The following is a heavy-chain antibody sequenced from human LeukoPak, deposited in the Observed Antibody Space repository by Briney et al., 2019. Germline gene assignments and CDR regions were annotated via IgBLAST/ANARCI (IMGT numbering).Heavy chain of an antibody. CDR1: GFTLSHDH. CDR3: AREMGATLYHY. V-gene: IGHV3-66*01. D-gene: IGHD3-16*01. CDR2: IYGAGNT. Sequence: GGSLRHTCAVSGFTLSHDHVSWVRQAPGKGLEWVSTIYGAGNTDYGDSVKGRFTNSRDNSKNTVFLQMSSLRAEDTALYYCAREMGATLYHYWGPGTLVTVSS. J-gene: IGHJ4*02.